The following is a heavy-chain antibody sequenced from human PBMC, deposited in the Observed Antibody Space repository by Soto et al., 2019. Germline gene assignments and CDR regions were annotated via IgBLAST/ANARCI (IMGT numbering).Heavy chain of an antibody. V-gene: IGHV1-18*01. CDR3: ARDQQFLVVVIEYYYYYGMDV. Sequence: GASVKVSCKASGYTFTSYGISWVRQAPGQGLEWMGWISAYNGNTNYAQKLQGRVTMTTDTSTSTAYMELRSLRSDDTAVYYCARDQQFLVVVIEYYYYYGMDVWGQGTTVTVSS. CDR2: ISAYNGNT. CDR1: GYTFTSYG. D-gene: IGHD3-22*01. J-gene: IGHJ6*02.